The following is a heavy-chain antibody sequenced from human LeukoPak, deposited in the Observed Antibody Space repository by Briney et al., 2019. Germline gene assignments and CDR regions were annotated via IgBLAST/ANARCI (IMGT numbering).Heavy chain of an antibody. CDR3: ARGRRATVVIPDFYFDY. J-gene: IGHJ4*02. CDR2: INPSSGAT. D-gene: IGHD4-23*01. CDR1: GYPFTGYI. V-gene: IGHV1-2*02. Sequence: GASVKVSCKASGYPFTGYIMHWVRQTPGQGLEWMEWINPSSGATNYAQNFQDRVTMTRDTSISTAYMDLSRLRSDDTAVYYCARGRRATVVIPDFYFDYWGQGTLVTVSS.